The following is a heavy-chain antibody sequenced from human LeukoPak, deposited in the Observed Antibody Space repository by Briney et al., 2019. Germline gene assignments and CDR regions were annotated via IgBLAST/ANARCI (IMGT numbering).Heavy chain of an antibody. Sequence: GGSLRLSCAASGFTYSSYAMHWVRQAPGKGLEWVAVISYDGSNKYYADSVKGRFTISRDNSKNTLYLQMNSLRAEDTAAYYCARELYSSHFDYWGQGTLVTVSS. D-gene: IGHD6-13*01. CDR2: ISYDGSNK. CDR3: ARELYSSHFDY. J-gene: IGHJ4*02. CDR1: GFTYSSYA. V-gene: IGHV3-30-3*01.